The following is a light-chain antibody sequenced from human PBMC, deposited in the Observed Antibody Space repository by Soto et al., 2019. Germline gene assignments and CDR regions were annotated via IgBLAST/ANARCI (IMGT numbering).Light chain of an antibody. Sequence: DIQMTQSPSSLSASVGDRVTITCRASQTISTYLNWYQQKPGKAPRLLIYDASSLLSGVPSRFSGSGSGTDFTLTIASLQPEDFATYFCQQSFSVRSWTFGQGTKVEIK. CDR2: DAS. CDR3: QQSFSVRSWT. CDR1: QTISTY. J-gene: IGKJ1*01. V-gene: IGKV1-39*01.